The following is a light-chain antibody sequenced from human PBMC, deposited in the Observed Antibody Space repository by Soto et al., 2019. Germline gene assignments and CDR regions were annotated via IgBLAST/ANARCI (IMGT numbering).Light chain of an antibody. CDR2: ANN. CDR1: SSNIGAGYE. Sequence: QSVLTQPPSVSEAPGQRVTISCTGSSSNIGAGYEAHWYQQVPGTAPKLLIYANNNRPSGVPDRFSGSKSGTSASLAITGLQAEDEAEYYCQSYDSSLRGYVFGTGTKVTVL. J-gene: IGLJ1*01. CDR3: QSYDSSLRGYV. V-gene: IGLV1-40*01.